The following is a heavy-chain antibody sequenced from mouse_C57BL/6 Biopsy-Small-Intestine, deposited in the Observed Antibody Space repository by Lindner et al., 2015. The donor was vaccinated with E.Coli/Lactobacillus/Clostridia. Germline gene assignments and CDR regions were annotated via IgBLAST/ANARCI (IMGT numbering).Heavy chain of an antibody. D-gene: IGHD1-1*01. Sequence: VQLQESGPELVKPGASVKISCKASGSSFTGYFMNWVMQSHGKSLEWIGRINPYNGDTFYNQKFKGKATLTVDKSSSTAHMELRSLASEDSAVYYCARITTMRRGGYFDYWGQGTTLTVSS. J-gene: IGHJ2*01. V-gene: IGHV1-20*02. CDR1: GSSFTGYF. CDR2: INPYNGDT. CDR3: ARITTMRRGGYFDY.